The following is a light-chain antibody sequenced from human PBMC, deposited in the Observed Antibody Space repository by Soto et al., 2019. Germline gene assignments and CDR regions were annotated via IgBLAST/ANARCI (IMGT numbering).Light chain of an antibody. J-gene: IGLJ3*02. CDR3: TSYVGSDIWV. CDR2: EVS. CDR1: SSDVGAYKY. Sequence: QSVLTQPPSASGSPVQSVTISCTGTSSDVGAYKYVSWYQQYPGKAPKLMIYEVSKRPSGVPDRFSGSKSGNTASLTVSGLQAEDEADYYCTSYVGSDIWVFGGGTKLTVL. V-gene: IGLV2-8*01.